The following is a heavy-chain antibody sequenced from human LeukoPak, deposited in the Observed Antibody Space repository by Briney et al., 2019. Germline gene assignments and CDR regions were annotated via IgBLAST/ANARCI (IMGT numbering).Heavy chain of an antibody. CDR1: LVTSITTT. D-gene: IGHD7-27*01. V-gene: IGHV3-21*01. J-gene: IGHJ3*01. CDR2: IRDSCRLI. Sequence: GGALRLSCAASLVTSITTTMNSGCHALRETLECASTIRDSCRLIWLEGSVKGRFTISRDKAANYLFLQMNSLRVEDTAVYYCARDLQTGLAFDAWGQGTVVSVRS. CDR3: ARDLQTGLAFDA.